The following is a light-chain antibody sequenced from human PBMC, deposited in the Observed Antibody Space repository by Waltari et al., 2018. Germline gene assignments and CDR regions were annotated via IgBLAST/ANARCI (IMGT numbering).Light chain of an antibody. CDR2: AAS. CDR3: LQYNTYWT. V-gene: IGKV1-5*01. Sequence: DIQMAQSPSTLSASVGARVTITCRASQRISFWLAWYQQKPGKAPKLLITAASRLESGVPSRFSGRGSGTEFALTISSLQPDDFATYYCLQYNTYWTFGQGTKVEIK. J-gene: IGKJ1*01. CDR1: QRISFW.